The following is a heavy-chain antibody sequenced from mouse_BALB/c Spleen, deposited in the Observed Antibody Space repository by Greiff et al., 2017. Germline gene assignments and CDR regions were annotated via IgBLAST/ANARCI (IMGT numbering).Heavy chain of an antibody. D-gene: IGHD4-1*01. V-gene: IGHV14-3*02. CDR1: GFNIKDTY. CDR3: ARSTNWDGFAY. Sequence: VQLQQSGAELVKPGASVKLSCTASGFNIKDTYMHWVKQRPEQGLEWIGRIDPANGNTKYDPKFQGKATITADTSSNTAYLQLSSLTSEDTAVYYCARSTNWDGFAYWGQGTLVTVSA. CDR2: IDPANGNT. J-gene: IGHJ3*01.